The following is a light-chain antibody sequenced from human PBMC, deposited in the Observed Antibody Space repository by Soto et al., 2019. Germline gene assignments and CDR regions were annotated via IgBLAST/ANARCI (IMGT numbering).Light chain of an antibody. V-gene: IGKV1-39*01. J-gene: IGKJ4*01. CDR3: QRSYHKFRVT. CDR2: AAS. Sequence: DLQMTQSPSSLSASVGDRVTITCRASQSINIYLNWYQQKAGEAPKLLIFAASTLQSGVPSRFSGAGVGTHFTLPISSLQREDFATYYCQRSYHKFRVTFGGGTKVDIK. CDR1: QSINIY.